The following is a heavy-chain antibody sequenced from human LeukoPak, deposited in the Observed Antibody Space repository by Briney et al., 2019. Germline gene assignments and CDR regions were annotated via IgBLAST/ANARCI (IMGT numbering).Heavy chain of an antibody. D-gene: IGHD7-27*01. CDR2: FDSQTGEI. Sequence: GASVKVSCKVSGYTLAELPMHWVRQTPGKGLEWMGGFDSQTGEIIYAPKFQGRVTMTEDTSTGTAYMELSRLTSDDTAVYYYASGDPSDYWGQGTLVTVSS. J-gene: IGHJ4*02. CDR3: ASGDPSDY. V-gene: IGHV1-24*01. CDR1: GYTLAELP.